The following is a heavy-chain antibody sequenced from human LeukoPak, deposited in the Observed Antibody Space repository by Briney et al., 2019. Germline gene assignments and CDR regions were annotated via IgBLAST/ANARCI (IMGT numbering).Heavy chain of an antibody. V-gene: IGHV4-39*01. J-gene: IGHJ4*02. CDR3: ARRSIAVAGFDY. D-gene: IGHD6-19*01. Sequence: SETLSLTCTVSGGSISSSSYYWGWIRQPPGKGLEWSGSIYYSGSTYYNPSLKGRVTISVDTSKNQSSLKLSSVTAADTAVYYCARRSIAVAGFDYWGQGTLVTVSS. CDR2: IYYSGST. CDR1: GGSISSSSYY.